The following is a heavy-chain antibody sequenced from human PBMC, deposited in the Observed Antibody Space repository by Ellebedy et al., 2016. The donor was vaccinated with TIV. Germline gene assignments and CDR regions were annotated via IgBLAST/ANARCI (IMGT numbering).Heavy chain of an antibody. Sequence: GSLRLXXAVYGGSFSGYYWSWIRQPPGKGLEWIGEINHSGSTNYNPSLKSRVTISVDTSKNQFSLKLSSVTAADTAVYYCARDVSGYRQRYAFDIWGQGTMVTVSS. V-gene: IGHV4-34*01. CDR3: ARDVSGYRQRYAFDI. CDR2: INHSGST. J-gene: IGHJ3*02. CDR1: GGSFSGYY. D-gene: IGHD6-13*01.